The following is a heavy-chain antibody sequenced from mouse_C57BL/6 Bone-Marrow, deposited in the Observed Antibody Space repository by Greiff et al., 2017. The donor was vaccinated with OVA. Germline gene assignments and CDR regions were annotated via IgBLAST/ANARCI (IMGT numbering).Heavy chain of an antibody. CDR2: IDPENGDT. CDR1: GFNIKDDY. CDR3: TRGRCYYAMDY. V-gene: IGHV14-4*01. J-gene: IGHJ4*01. Sequence: EVQLVESGAELVRPGASVKLSCTASGFNIKDDYMHWVKQRPEQGLEWIGWIDPENGDTEYASKFQGKATITADTSSNTAYLQLSSLTSEDTAVYYCTRGRCYYAMDYWGQGTSVTVSS.